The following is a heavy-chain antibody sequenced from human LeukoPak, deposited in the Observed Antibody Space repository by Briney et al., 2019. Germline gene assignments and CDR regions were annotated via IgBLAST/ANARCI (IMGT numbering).Heavy chain of an antibody. CDR1: GFTFDDYG. J-gene: IGHJ1*01. D-gene: IGHD6-13*01. Sequence: PGGSLRLSCAASGFTFDDYGMSWVRQVPGKGLEWVSGINWNGGSTGYADSVKGRFTISRDNAKKSLYLEMNSLRAEDAALYYCARGESSIWSEYFQHWGQGTLVTVSS. V-gene: IGHV3-20*04. CDR3: ARGESSIWSEYFQH. CDR2: INWNGGST.